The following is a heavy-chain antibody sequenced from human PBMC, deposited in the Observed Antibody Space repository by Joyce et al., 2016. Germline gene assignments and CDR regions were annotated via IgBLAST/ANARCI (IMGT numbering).Heavy chain of an antibody. D-gene: IGHD1-1*01. V-gene: IGHV1-3*04. CDR1: GYTFTIHT. J-gene: IGHJ5*01. CDR3: ARYTGFAQASDS. Sequence: QVRLVQSGTEVKKPGASVKVACKASGYTFTIHTIHWVRQAPGQRLEWMGGINTGNGNTKDSQKFQDRVTIVRDSSANTTYRELTGLKSDDTAMYFCARYTGFAQASDSWGQGTLVIVSS. CDR2: INTGNGNT.